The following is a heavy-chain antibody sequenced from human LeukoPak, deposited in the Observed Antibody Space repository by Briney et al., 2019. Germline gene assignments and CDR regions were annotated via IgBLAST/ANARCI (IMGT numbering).Heavy chain of an antibody. J-gene: IGHJ4*02. CDR3: AKIWTYDY. Sequence: TGGTLRLSCAASGFAFSSYGMSWVRQAPGKGLEWVSAISGSGGSTYYADSVKGRFTISRDNSKNTLYLQMNSLRAEDTAVYYCAKIWTYDYWGQGTLVTVSS. D-gene: IGHD3-10*01. CDR1: GFAFSSYG. V-gene: IGHV3-23*01. CDR2: ISGSGGST.